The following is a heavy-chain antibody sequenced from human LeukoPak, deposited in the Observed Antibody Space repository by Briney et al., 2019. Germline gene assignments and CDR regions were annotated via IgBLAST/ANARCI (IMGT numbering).Heavy chain of an antibody. Sequence: GGSLRLSCAASEFSFSSYSMNWVRQAPGKGLEWVSSISSSSSWIFYADSVKGRFTISRDNAKNSLFLQMNSLRAEDTAVYYCAKEGYSYGSPYLYWGQGTLVTVSS. J-gene: IGHJ4*02. CDR2: ISSSSSWI. CDR3: AKEGYSYGSPYLY. D-gene: IGHD5-18*01. CDR1: EFSFSSYS. V-gene: IGHV3-21*01.